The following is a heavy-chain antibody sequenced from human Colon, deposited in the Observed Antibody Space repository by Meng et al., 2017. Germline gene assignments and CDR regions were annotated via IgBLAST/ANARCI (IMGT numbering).Heavy chain of an antibody. D-gene: IGHD3-10*01. CDR1: GGSFSGYY. V-gene: IGHV4-34*01. Sequence: HLKQWGAGLLKPSETLSLTCAVYGGSFSGYYWSWIRQPPGKGLEWIGEINHSGSTNYNPSLKSRVTISVDTSKNQFSLKLSSVTAADTAVYYCARRVRGVISWFDPWGQGTLVTVSS. CDR3: ARRVRGVISWFDP. CDR2: INHSGST. J-gene: IGHJ5*02.